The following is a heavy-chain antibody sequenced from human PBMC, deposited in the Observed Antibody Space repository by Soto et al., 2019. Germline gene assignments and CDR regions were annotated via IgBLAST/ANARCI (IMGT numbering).Heavy chain of an antibody. CDR2: INHSGST. CDR3: ARDVTMVRGVISSFDY. Sequence: QVQPQQWGAGLLKPSETLSLTCAVYGGSFSGYYWSWIRQPPGKGLEWIGEINHSGSTNYNPSLKSRVTISVDTSKNQFSLKLSSVTAADTAVYYCARDVTMVRGVISSFDYWGQGTLVTVSS. D-gene: IGHD3-10*01. V-gene: IGHV4-34*01. J-gene: IGHJ4*02. CDR1: GGSFSGYY.